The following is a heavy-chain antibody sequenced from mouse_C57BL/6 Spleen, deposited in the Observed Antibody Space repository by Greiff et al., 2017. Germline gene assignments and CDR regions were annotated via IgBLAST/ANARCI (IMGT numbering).Heavy chain of an antibody. V-gene: IGHV1-18*01. CDR2: INPNNGGT. Sequence: EVQLQQSGPELVKPGASVKIPCKASGYTFTDYNMDWVKQSHGKSLEWIGDINPNNGGTIYNQKFKGKATLTVDKSSSTAYMELRSLTSEDTSVYYCARSVFWGSNFDWYFDVWGTGTTVTVSS. CDR1: GYTFTDYN. CDR3: ARSVFWGSNFDWYFDV. D-gene: IGHD2-5*01. J-gene: IGHJ1*03.